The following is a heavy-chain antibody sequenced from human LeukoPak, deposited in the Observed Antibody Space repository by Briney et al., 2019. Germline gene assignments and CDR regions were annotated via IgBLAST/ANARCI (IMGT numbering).Heavy chain of an antibody. V-gene: IGHV1-18*01. CDR3: ARVRYYYDSSGYYYGWCDY. CDR1: GYTFTSYG. D-gene: IGHD3-22*01. CDR2: ISAYNGNT. J-gene: IGHJ4*02. Sequence: GASVKVSCKASGYTFTSYGISWVRQAPGQGLEWMGWISAYNGNTNYAQKLQGRVTMTTDTSTSTAYMELRSLRSDDTAVYYCARVRYYYDSSGYYYGWCDYWGQGTLVTVSS.